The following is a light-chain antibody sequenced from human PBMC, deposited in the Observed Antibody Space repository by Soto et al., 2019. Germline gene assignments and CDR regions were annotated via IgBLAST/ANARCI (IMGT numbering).Light chain of an antibody. Sequence: EIVLTQSPGTLSLSPGERATLSCRASQSDSSSYLAWYQQKPGQAPRLLIYGASSRATGIPDRFSGSGSGTEFTLTISRLEPEDFAVYYCQQYGSSPWTFGQGTKVDIK. V-gene: IGKV3-20*01. CDR2: GAS. J-gene: IGKJ1*01. CDR1: QSDSSSY. CDR3: QQYGSSPWT.